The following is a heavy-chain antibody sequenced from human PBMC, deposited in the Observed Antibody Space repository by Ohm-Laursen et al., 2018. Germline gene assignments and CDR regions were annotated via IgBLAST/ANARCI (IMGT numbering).Heavy chain of an antibody. CDR3: AREPAFIAAAGAGLDY. V-gene: IGHV1-46*01. Sequence: ASVKVSCKVSGYTFTSYYMHWVRQAPGQGLEWMGIINPSGGSTSYAQKFQGRVTMTRDTSTSTVYMELSSLRSEDTAVYYCAREPAFIAAAGAGLDYWGQGTLVTVSS. D-gene: IGHD6-13*01. CDR1: GYTFTSYY. CDR2: INPSGGST. J-gene: IGHJ4*02.